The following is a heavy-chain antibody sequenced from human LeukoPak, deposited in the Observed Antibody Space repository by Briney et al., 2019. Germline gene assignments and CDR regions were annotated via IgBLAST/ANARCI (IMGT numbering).Heavy chain of an antibody. CDR2: MNPNSGNT. CDR1: GYTFTSYD. D-gene: IGHD6-13*01. Sequence: ASVKLSCKASGYTFTSYDINWVRQAPGRGLEWMGWMNPNSGNTGYAQKFQGRVTMSRNTSISTAYIELSSLISEDTAMYYCARRIAAGGRAIGYWGQGTLVTVSS. J-gene: IGHJ4*02. CDR3: ARRIAAGGRAIGY. V-gene: IGHV1-8*01.